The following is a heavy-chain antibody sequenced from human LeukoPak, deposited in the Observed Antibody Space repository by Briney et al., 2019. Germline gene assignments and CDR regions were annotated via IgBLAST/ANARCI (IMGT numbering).Heavy chain of an antibody. CDR2: IYPGDSDT. CDR3: ARRAVWAETTFYYFDY. J-gene: IGHJ4*02. D-gene: IGHD1-1*01. CDR1: GYSFTSYW. V-gene: IGHV5-51*01. Sequence: GESLKISCKGSGYSFTSYWIGWVRRMPGKGLEWMGIIYPGDSDTRYSPSFQGQVTISADKSISTAYLQWSSLKASDTAMYYCARRAVWAETTFYYFDYGGQGTLVTVSS.